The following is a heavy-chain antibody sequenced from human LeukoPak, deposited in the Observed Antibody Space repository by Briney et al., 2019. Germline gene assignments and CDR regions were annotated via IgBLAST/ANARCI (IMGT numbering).Heavy chain of an antibody. J-gene: IGHJ3*02. Sequence: GGSLRLSCAASGFTFSSYGMHWVRQAPGKGLEWVAVISYDGSNKYYADSVKGRFTISRDNSKNTLYLQMNRLRAEDTAVYYCAKDEVGSFDIWGQGTMVTVSS. V-gene: IGHV3-30*18. D-gene: IGHD3-16*01. CDR2: ISYDGSNK. CDR3: AKDEVGSFDI. CDR1: GFTFSSYG.